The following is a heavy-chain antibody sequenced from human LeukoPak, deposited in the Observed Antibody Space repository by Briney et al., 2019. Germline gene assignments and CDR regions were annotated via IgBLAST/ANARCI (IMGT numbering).Heavy chain of an antibody. CDR2: ISSSGSTI. V-gene: IGHV3-48*03. J-gene: IGHJ4*02. Sequence: PGGSLRLSCAASGFTFSSYEMNWVRQAPGKGLEWVSYISSSGSTIYYADSVKGRFTISRDNAKNSLYLQMNSLRAEDTAVYYCASHLKGIAAAYPYYFDYWGQGTLVTVSS. D-gene: IGHD6-13*01. CDR1: GFTFSSYE. CDR3: ASHLKGIAAAYPYYFDY.